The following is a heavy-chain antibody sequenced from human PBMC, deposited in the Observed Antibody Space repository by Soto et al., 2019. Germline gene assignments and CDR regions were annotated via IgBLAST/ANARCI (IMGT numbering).Heavy chain of an antibody. CDR2: ITYIAGS. CDR3: ARATPAASADF. CDR1: GGSNISGVYN. V-gene: IGHV4-31*03. D-gene: IGHD2-2*01. Sequence: SETLSLTRTVSGGSNISGVYNWRRIRQHPGKGLEWSAYITYIAGSYSNPYVKSRVIIPADTSENQFSLRLTSVTAADTAVYFCARATPAASADFWGQGTLVTVS. J-gene: IGHJ4*02.